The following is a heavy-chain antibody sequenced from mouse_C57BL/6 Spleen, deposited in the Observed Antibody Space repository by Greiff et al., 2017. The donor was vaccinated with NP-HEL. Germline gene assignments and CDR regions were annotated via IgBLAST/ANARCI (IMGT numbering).Heavy chain of an antibody. Sequence: QVQLQQPGAELVKTGDEVKLWGKVEGENGKREGRKGGKKRRGRCLWWIGMIHPNSGSTNYNEKFKSKATLTVDKSSSTAYMQLSSLTSEDSAVYYCAREDYYGSRPYYFDYWGQGTTLTVSS. V-gene: IGHV1-64*01. CDR1: GENGKREG. CDR2: IHPNSGST. D-gene: IGHD1-1*01. J-gene: IGHJ2*01. CDR3: AREDYYGSRPYYFDY.